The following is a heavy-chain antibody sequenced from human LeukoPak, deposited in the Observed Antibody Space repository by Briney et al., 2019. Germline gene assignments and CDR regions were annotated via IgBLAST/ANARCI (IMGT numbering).Heavy chain of an antibody. D-gene: IGHD1-26*01. J-gene: IGHJ3*02. V-gene: IGHV3-23*01. Sequence: GTSLRLSCAASGFTFSSYGMSWVRQAPGKWLEWVSAISGSGGSTYYADSVKGRFTISRDNSKNTLYLQMNSLRAEDTAVYYCAKDPFSLLYGLPDAFDIWGQGTMVTVSS. CDR3: AKDPFSLLYGLPDAFDI. CDR1: GFTFSSYG. CDR2: ISGSGGST.